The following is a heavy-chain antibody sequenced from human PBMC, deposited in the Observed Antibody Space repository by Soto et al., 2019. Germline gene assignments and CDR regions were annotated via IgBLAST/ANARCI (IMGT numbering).Heavy chain of an antibody. CDR3: ARRVVLMVYAIESGMDV. D-gene: IGHD2-8*01. V-gene: IGHV1-8*01. Sequence: ASVKVSCKASGCTFTSYDINWVRQATGQGLEWMGWMNPNSGNTGYAQKFQGRVTMTRNTSISTAYMELSSLRSEDTAVYYCARRVVLMVYAIESGMDVWGHGTTVTVSS. J-gene: IGHJ6*02. CDR2: MNPNSGNT. CDR1: GCTFTSYD.